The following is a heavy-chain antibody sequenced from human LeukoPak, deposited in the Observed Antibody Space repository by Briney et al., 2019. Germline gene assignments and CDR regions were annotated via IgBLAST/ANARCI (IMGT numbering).Heavy chain of an antibody. Sequence: ASVKVSCKAAGYTFTNHGISWVPQAPGQGLEWMGWISAYKGNTNYAQKFQGRVTMTTDTSTTTAYMELRSLRSDDTAVYYCARDVVERGPLGYWGQGTLSPSPQ. J-gene: IGHJ4*02. V-gene: IGHV1-18*04. CDR1: GYTFTNHG. CDR3: ARDVVERGPLGY. CDR2: ISAYKGNT. D-gene: IGHD1-14*01.